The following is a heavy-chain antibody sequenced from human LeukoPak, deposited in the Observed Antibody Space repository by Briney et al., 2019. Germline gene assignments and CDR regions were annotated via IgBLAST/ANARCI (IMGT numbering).Heavy chain of an antibody. V-gene: IGHV4-61*05. J-gene: IGHJ4*02. Sequence: SETLSLTCTVSGGSISSSSYYWGWIRQPPGKGLEWIGYIYYSGSTNYNPSLKSRVTISVDTSKNQFSLKLSSVTAADTAVYYCATDLAVAGTINDYWGQGTLVTVSS. CDR1: GGSISSSSYY. D-gene: IGHD6-19*01. CDR2: IYYSGST. CDR3: ATDLAVAGTINDY.